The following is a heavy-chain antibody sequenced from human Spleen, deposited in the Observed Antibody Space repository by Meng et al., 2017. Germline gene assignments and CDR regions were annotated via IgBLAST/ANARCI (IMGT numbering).Heavy chain of an antibody. CDR3: VSQGQGYDGYLDS. J-gene: IGHJ4*02. CDR1: GGSISSYN. D-gene: IGHD3-3*01. CDR2: SYSSGST. V-gene: IGHV4-4*07. Sequence: SETLSLTCTVSGGSISSYNWNWIRQPAEKELERIGRSYSSGSTNYNPTFNIRVTMTVETSKNQLSLKLRFVAAADTAVYYCVSQGQGYDGYLDSWGQGTLVTVSS.